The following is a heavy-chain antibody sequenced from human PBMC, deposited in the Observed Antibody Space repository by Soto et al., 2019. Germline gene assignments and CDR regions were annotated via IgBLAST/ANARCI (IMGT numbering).Heavy chain of an antibody. J-gene: IGHJ6*02. CDR1: GYTFTSYG. CDR3: ERDQVVPAAIPAPRLSWYYYYGMDV. D-gene: IGHD2-2*02. CDR2: ISAYNGNT. Sequence: SVKVSCKASGYTFTSYGISWVRQAPGQGLEWMGWISAYNGNTNYAQKLQGRVTMTTDTSTSTAYMELRSLRSDDTAVYYCERDQVVPAAIPAPRLSWYYYYGMDVWGQGTTVTVSS. V-gene: IGHV1-18*04.